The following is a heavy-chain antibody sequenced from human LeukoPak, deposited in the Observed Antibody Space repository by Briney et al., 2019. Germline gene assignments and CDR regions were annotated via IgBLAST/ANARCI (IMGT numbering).Heavy chain of an antibody. CDR3: AKDPGDRVGDWFDP. J-gene: IGHJ5*02. Sequence: GGSLRLSCAASGSTFSSYGMHGVRQAPGKGLEWVAVMWFDGSNIYYADSVKGRFTISRDNSKNTLYLQMNSLRADDTAVYYCAKDPGDRVGDWFDPWGQGTLVTVSS. D-gene: IGHD7-27*01. CDR1: GSTFSSYG. CDR2: MWFDGSNI. V-gene: IGHV3-33*06.